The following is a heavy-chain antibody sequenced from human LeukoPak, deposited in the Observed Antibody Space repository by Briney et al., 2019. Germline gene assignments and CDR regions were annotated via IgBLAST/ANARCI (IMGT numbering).Heavy chain of an antibody. CDR3: ARDGCSSTSCHWNDAFDI. D-gene: IGHD2-2*01. CDR2: ISAYNGNT. J-gene: IGHJ3*02. Sequence: ASVKVSCKASGYTFTSYGISWVRQAPGQGLEWMGWISAYNGNTNYAQKLQGRVTMTTDTSTSTAYMELRSLRSDDTAVYYCARDGCSSTSCHWNDAFDIWGQGTMVTVSS. CDR1: GYTFTSYG. V-gene: IGHV1-18*01.